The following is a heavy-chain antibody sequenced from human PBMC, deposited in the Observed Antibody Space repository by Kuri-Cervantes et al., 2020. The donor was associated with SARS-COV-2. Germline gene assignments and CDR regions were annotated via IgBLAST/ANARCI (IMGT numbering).Heavy chain of an antibody. CDR1: GFTVSSNY. V-gene: IGHV3-53*01. J-gene: IGHJ3*02. Sequence: GGSLRLSCAASGFTVSSNYMSWVRQAPGKGLEWVSVIYSGGSTYYADSVKGRFTISRDNSKNTLYLQMNSLRAEDTAMYYCARPRGGSSWSRDAFDIWGQGTMVTVSS. D-gene: IGHD6-13*01. CDR3: ARPRGGSSWSRDAFDI. CDR2: IYSGGST.